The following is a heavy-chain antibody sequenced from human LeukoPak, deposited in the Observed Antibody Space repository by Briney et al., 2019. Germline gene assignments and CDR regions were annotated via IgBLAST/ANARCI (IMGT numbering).Heavy chain of an antibody. CDR2: IYYSGST. J-gene: IGHJ6*02. Sequence: SETLSLTCTVSGGSISSYYWSWIRQPPGKGLEWIGYIYYSGSTNYNPSLKSRVTISVDTSKNQFSLKLSSVTAADTAVYYCASRTAGGSGWYDYYYYGMDVWGQGTTVTVSS. CDR3: ASRTAGGSGWYDYYYYGMDV. V-gene: IGHV4-59*08. D-gene: IGHD6-19*01. CDR1: GGSISSYY.